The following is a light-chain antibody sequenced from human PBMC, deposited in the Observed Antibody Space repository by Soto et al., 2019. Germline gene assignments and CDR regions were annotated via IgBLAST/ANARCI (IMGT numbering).Light chain of an antibody. CDR2: WAS. CDR3: RPYYTETT. J-gene: IGKJ5*01. V-gene: IGKV4-1*01. CDR1: QSLLYNSTNKTY. Sequence: DIVMTQSPDSLAVSLGERATINCKSSQSLLYNSTNKTYLGWFQQKPGQPPTLLIYWASTRESGVPYRFSGTGTGLDLTLTISSLQALDVDFCHRRPYYTETTFGRGTRLEIK.